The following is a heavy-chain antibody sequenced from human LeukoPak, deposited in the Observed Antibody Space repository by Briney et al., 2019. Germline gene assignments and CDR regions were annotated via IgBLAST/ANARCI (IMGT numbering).Heavy chain of an antibody. J-gene: IGHJ5*02. CDR2: ISGSGGST. CDR3: AIDRTGDLFDP. D-gene: IGHD7-27*01. Sequence: GGSLRLSCAASGFTFSSYAMSWVRQAPGKGLEWVSAISGSGGSTYYADSVRGRFTISRDNSKNTLYLQMNSLRAEDTAVYYCAIDRTGDLFDPWGQGTLVTVSS. CDR1: GFTFSSYA. V-gene: IGHV3-23*01.